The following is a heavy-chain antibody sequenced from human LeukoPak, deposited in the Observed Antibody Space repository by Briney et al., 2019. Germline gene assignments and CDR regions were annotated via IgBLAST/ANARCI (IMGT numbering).Heavy chain of an antibody. Sequence: GASVKVSCKASGYSFTGYFIHWVRQAPGQGLEWMGWINPHSGGTNYAQNFQGRVTMTRDTSISTASMELSGLRSDDTAVYYCAKASLPESTTGYCSDGNCLYYFDFWGQGTLVTVFS. CDR2: INPHSGGT. V-gene: IGHV1-2*02. D-gene: IGHD2-15*01. J-gene: IGHJ4*02. CDR1: GYSFTGYF. CDR3: AKASLPESTTGYCSDGNCLYYFDF.